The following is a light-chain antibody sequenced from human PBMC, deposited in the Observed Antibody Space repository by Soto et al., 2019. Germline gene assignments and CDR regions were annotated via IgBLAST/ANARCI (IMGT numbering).Light chain of an antibody. Sequence: QSVLTQPASLSGSPGQSNTISCTGTSSDIGAYDYVSWFQQHPGKAPKLMIYDVSERPSGVPDRFSGSKSGNTASLTISSLQAEDEADYYCCSYAGSFYVFGTGTKVTVL. CDR3: CSYAGSFYV. V-gene: IGLV2-11*01. J-gene: IGLJ1*01. CDR1: SSDIGAYDY. CDR2: DVS.